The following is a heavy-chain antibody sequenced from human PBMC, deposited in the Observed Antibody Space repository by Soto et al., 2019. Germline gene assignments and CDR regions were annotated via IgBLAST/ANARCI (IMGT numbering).Heavy chain of an antibody. D-gene: IGHD6-19*01. V-gene: IGHV3-49*03. CDR2: IRSKAYGGTT. J-gene: IGHJ4*02. CDR1: GFTFGDYA. CDR3: TRAGEQWLVQARSDY. Sequence: GGSLRLSCTASGFTFGDYAMSWFRQAPGKGLEWVGFIRSKAYGGTTEYAASVKGRFTISRDDSKSIAYLQMNSLKTEDTAVYYCTRAGEQWLVQARSDYWGQGTLVTVSS.